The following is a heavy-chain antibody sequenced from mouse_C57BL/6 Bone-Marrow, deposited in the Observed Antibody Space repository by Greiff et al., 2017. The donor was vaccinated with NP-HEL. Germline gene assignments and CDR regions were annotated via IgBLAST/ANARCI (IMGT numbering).Heavy chain of an antibody. V-gene: IGHV1-15*01. CDR1: GYTFTDYE. CDR2: IDPETGGT. Sequence: VQLVESGAELVRPGASVTLSCKASGYTFTDYEMHWVKQTPVHGLEWIGAIDPETGGTAYNQKFKGKAILTADKSSSTAYMELRSLTSEDSAVYYCTRIYYDYGFAYWGQGTLVTVSA. CDR3: TRIYYDYGFAY. J-gene: IGHJ3*01. D-gene: IGHD2-4*01.